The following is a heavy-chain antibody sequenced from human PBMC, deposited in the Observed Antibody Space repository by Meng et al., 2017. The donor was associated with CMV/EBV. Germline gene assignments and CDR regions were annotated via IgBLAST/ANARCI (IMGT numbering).Heavy chain of an antibody. V-gene: IGHV1-8*01. J-gene: IGHJ5*02. Sequence: ASVQVSCKASGYTFTSYDINWVRQATGQGLEWMGWMNPNSGNTGYAQKFQGRVTMTRNTSISTAYMELSSLRSEDTAVYYCARGRLLKNWFYPWGQGTLSPSPQ. CDR3: ARGRLLKNWFYP. D-gene: IGHD6-25*01. CDR1: GYTFTSYD. CDR2: MNPNSGNT.